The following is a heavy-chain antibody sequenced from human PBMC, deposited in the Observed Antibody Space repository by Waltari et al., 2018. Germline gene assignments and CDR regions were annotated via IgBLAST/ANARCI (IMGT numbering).Heavy chain of an antibody. D-gene: IGHD3-22*01. J-gene: IGHJ4*02. CDR3: VVSSGYYFQYYFDY. Sequence: QLQLQESGPGLVKPSETLSLTCTVSGGSISSSSYYWGWIRQPPGKGLEWIGGIYYSGSTYYNPSLKSRVTISVDTSKNQFSLKLSSVTAADTAVYYCVVSSGYYFQYYFDYWGQGTLVTVSS. CDR1: GGSISSSSYY. CDR2: IYYSGST. V-gene: IGHV4-39*07.